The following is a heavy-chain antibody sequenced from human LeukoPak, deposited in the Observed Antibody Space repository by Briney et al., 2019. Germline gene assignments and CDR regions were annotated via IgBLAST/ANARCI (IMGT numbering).Heavy chain of an antibody. D-gene: IGHD2-2*01. CDR2: IYYSGST. V-gene: IGHV4-59*11. J-gene: IGHJ4*02. Sequence: SETLSLTCTVPDASISSHYWSWIRQPPGRGLEWIGHIYYSGSTYYNPSLKSGLTVSVDRAKNHFPLVLTSVTAADTAVYDCARLLVAAAGGYYFDSWDQETLVTVPS. CDR3: ARLLVAAAGGYYFDS. CDR1: DASISSHY.